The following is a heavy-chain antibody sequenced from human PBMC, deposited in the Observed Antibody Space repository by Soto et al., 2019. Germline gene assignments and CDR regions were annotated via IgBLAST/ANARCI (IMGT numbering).Heavy chain of an antibody. Sequence: PGGSLRLSCAASGFTFSSYAMSWVRQAPGKGLEWVSAISGSGGSTYYADSVKGRFTISRDNSKNTLYLQMNSLRAEDTAVYYYAKVLPADYYGSGSYPWFDPWGQGTLVTVSS. CDR3: AKVLPADYYGSGSYPWFDP. V-gene: IGHV3-23*01. CDR1: GFTFSSYA. J-gene: IGHJ5*02. CDR2: ISGSGGST. D-gene: IGHD3-10*01.